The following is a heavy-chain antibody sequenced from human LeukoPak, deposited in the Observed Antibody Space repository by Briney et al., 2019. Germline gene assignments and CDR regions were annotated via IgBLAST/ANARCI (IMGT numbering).Heavy chain of an antibody. J-gene: IGHJ4*02. V-gene: IGHV3-74*01. D-gene: IGHD3-22*01. CDR2: INSDGRST. Sequence: GGSLRLSCAASGFTFSNYWMHWDRQVPGKGLVSVSQINSDGRSTSYADSVKGRFTISRDNAKNTLYLQMNSLRVEDTAVYYCTRPYGYGYYRHWGQGTLVTVS. CDR1: GFTFSNYW. CDR3: TRPYGYGYYRH.